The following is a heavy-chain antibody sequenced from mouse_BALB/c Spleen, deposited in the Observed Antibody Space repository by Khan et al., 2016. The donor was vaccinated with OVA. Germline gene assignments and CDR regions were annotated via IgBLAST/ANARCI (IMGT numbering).Heavy chain of an antibody. D-gene: IGHD2-14*01. V-gene: IGHV3-2*02. CDR2: INYSGST. J-gene: IGHJ3*01. CDR1: GYSITSDSA. CDR3: ARGVRLTY. Sequence: EVQLQESGPGLVKPSQSLSLTCTVTGYSITSDSAWNWIRQFPGNKLEWMGYINYSGSTSYNPPLKSRISIARDTSKNQFFLQLNSGTTEDTATDCCARGVRLTYWGQGTLVTVSA.